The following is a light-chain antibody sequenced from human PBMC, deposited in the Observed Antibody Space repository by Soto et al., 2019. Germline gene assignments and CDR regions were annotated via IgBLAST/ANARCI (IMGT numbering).Light chain of an antibody. V-gene: IGKV1-39*01. CDR2: AAS. Sequence: DIQMTQSPSSLSASVGDRVTITCRASQSVGIYLNWYQQKPGKAPKLLIYAASSLQSGVPSRFSGSGSGTDFTLTINSLLPEDFATYYCQQTYSTPWTFGQGTKVEIK. J-gene: IGKJ1*01. CDR3: QQTYSTPWT. CDR1: QSVGIY.